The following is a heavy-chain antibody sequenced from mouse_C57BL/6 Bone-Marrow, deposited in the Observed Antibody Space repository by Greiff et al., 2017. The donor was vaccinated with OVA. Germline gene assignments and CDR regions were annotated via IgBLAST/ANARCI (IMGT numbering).Heavy chain of an antibody. V-gene: IGHV5-4*01. J-gene: IGHJ4*01. CDR3: ARDRGYYAMDY. CDR1: GFTFSSYA. CDR2: ISDGGSYT. Sequence: EVQLVESGGGLVKPGGSLKLSCAASGFTFSSYAMSWVRQTPDKRLEWVATISDGGSYTYYPDNVKGRFTSSRDNAKNNLYLQMSHLKSEDTAMYDCARDRGYYAMDYGGQGTSVTVSA.